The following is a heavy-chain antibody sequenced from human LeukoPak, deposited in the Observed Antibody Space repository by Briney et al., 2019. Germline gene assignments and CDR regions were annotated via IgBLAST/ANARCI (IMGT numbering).Heavy chain of an antibody. CDR1: GFTFSSYS. CDR3: ARDGFAAYFDY. Sequence: GGSLRLSCAASGFTFSSYSMNWVRQAPGKGLEWVSSISSSSSYIYYADSVKGRFTIPRDNAKNSLYLQMNSLRAEDTAVYYCARDGFAAYFDYWGQGTLVTVSS. CDR2: ISSSSSYI. D-gene: IGHD2-2*03. V-gene: IGHV3-21*01. J-gene: IGHJ4*02.